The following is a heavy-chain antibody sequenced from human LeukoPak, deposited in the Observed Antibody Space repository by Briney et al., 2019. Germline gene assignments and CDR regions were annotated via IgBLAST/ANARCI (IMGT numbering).Heavy chain of an antibody. Sequence: PSETLSLTCTVSGGSISSYYWSWIRQPPGKGLDWIGYIYYSGSTNYNSSLKSRVTISVDTSKTQFSLKLSSVTAADTAVYYCARMNYYDSSGLGWFDPWGQGTLVTVSS. CDR1: GGSISSYY. J-gene: IGHJ5*02. CDR3: ARMNYYDSSGLGWFDP. D-gene: IGHD3-22*01. CDR2: IYYSGST. V-gene: IGHV4-59*13.